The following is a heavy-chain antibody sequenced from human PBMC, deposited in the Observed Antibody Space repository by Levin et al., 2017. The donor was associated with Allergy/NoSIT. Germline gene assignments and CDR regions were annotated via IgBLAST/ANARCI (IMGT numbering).Heavy chain of an antibody. CDR3: VISPISLASVGTANMFPGY. Sequence: GESLKISCSASGFTFSNYAMHWVRQAPGKGLEYVSAINSNGGSAYYADSVKGRFTMSRDNSKNTLYLQMGSLRAEDTAVYYCVISPISLASVGTANMFPGYWGQGTLVTVSS. J-gene: IGHJ4*02. CDR2: INSNGGSA. V-gene: IGHV3-64D*06. CDR1: GFTFSNYA. D-gene: IGHD6-13*01.